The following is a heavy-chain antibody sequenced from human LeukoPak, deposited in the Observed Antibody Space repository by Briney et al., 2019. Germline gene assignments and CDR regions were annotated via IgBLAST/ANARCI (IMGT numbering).Heavy chain of an antibody. J-gene: IGHJ4*02. CDR2: ISYDGSNK. V-gene: IGHV3-30*18. CDR3: TQDTDYFDY. CDR1: GFTFSSYG. Sequence: AGGSPRLSCAASGFTFSSYGMHWVRQAPGKGLEWVAVISYDGSNKYYADSVKGRFTISRDNSKNTLYLQMNSLRAEDTAVYYCTQDTDYFDYWGQGTLVTVSS.